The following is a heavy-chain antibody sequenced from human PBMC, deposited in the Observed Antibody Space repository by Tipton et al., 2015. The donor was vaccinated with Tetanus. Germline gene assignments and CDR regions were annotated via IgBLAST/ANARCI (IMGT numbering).Heavy chain of an antibody. V-gene: IGHV5-51*01. CDR2: IYPGDSDT. J-gene: IGHJ3*01. Sequence: VQLVQSGAEVKKPGESLKISCKGSGYTFTSYWIGWVRQIPGKGLEWMGIIYPGDSDTRYSPSFEGQVTISADKSISTAYLQWSSLKAPDPAMYYCVRHKGTIVLPGTRAFDFWGQGTMVTVSS. CDR3: VRHKGTIVLPGTRAFDF. CDR1: GYTFTSYW. D-gene: IGHD2/OR15-2a*01.